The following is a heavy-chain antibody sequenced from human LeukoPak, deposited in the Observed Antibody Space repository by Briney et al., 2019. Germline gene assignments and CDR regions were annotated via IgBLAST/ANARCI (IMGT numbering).Heavy chain of an antibody. V-gene: IGHV3-74*01. Sequence: GGSLRLSCAASGFTFSIYWLHWVRQAPGKGLEWVSRISSDGSNTNHADSAKGRFTISRENAKNTLYLQMNSLRGEDTAVYYCARGTGYISGWYPMDYWGQGTLVTVSS. D-gene: IGHD6-19*01. J-gene: IGHJ4*02. CDR3: ARGTGYISGWYPMDY. CDR1: GFTFSIYW. CDR2: ISSDGSNT.